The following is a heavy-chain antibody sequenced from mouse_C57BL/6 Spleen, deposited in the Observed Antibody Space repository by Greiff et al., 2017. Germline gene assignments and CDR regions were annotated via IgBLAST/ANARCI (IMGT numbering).Heavy chain of an antibody. CDR1: GFTFSDAW. CDR2: IRNKANNHAT. D-gene: IGHD1-1*01. J-gene: IGHJ1*03. CDR3: TRPITTIVSYWYFDV. V-gene: IGHV6-6*01. Sequence: EVQLVESGGGLVQPGGSMKLSCAASGFTFSDAWMDWVRQSPEKGLEWVAEIRNKANNHATYYAESVKGMFTISRDDSKSSVYLQMISLRAEDSGIYSCTRPITTIVSYWYFDVWGKGTTVTVSS.